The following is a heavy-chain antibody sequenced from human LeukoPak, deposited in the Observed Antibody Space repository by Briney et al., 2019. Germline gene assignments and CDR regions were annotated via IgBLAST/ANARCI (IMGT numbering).Heavy chain of an antibody. CDR3: ARGPGGRMRYYDSSGYCRFDY. D-gene: IGHD3-22*01. CDR2: INHSGST. V-gene: IGHV4-34*01. Sequence: SETLSLTCAVYGGSFSGYYWSWIRQPPGKGLEWIGEINHSGSTNYNPSLKSRVSISVDSSKNQFSLKVSSVTAADTAAYYCARGPGGRMRYYDSSGYCRFDYWGQGTLVTVSS. J-gene: IGHJ4*02. CDR1: GGSFSGYY.